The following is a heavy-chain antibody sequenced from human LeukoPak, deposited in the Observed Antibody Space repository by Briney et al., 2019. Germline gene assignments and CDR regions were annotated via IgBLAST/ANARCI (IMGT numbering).Heavy chain of an antibody. J-gene: IGHJ4*02. CDR3: AKKADYDFWSGYSTLDY. Sequence: GGSLRLSCAASGFTFSSFAMSWVRQAPGKGLEWVSAISGSGGSTYYADSVKGRFTISRDNSKNTLYLQMNSLRAEDTAVYYCAKKADYDFWSGYSTLDYWGQGTLVTVSS. CDR1: GFTFSSFA. V-gene: IGHV3-23*01. D-gene: IGHD3-3*01. CDR2: ISGSGGST.